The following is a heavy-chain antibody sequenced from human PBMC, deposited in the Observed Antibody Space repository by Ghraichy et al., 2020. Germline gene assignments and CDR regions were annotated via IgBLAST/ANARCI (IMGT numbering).Heavy chain of an antibody. J-gene: IGHJ6*02. CDR2: IYYSGST. D-gene: IGHD6-19*01. CDR1: GGSISSSSYY. V-gene: IGHV4-39*01. Sequence: SETLSLTCTVSGGSISSSSYYWGWIRQPPGKGLEWIGSIYYSGSTYYNPSLKSRVTISVDTSKNQFSLKLSSVTAADTAVYYCARWYSSGWYGMDVWGQGTTVTVSS. CDR3: ARWYSSGWYGMDV.